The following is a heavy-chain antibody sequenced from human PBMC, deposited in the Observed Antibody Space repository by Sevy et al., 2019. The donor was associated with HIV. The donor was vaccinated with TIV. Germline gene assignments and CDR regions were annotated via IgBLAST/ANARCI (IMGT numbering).Heavy chain of an antibody. CDR1: GFTFSSYA. V-gene: IGHV3-30-3*01. Sequence: GGSLRLSCAASGFTFSSYAMHWVRQAPGKGLEWVAVISYDGSNKYYADSVKGRFTISRDNSKNTLYLQMNSLRAEDTAVYYCARDEEGDTKPDYWGQGTLVTVST. CDR3: ARDEEGDTKPDY. CDR2: ISYDGSNK. D-gene: IGHD1-26*01. J-gene: IGHJ4*02.